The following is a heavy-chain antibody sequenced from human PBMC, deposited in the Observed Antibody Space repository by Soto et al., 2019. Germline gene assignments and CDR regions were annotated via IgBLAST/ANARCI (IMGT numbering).Heavy chain of an antibody. CDR3: ARDPVPAALNWCDP. CDR1: GFTFSSYS. D-gene: IGHD2-2*01. Sequence: EVQLVESGGGLVQPGGSLRLSCAASGFTFSSYSMNWVRQAPGKGLEWVSYISSSSSTIYYADSVKGRFTISRDNAKNSLYLQMNSLRAEDTAVYYCARDPVPAALNWCDPWGQGTLVTVSS. V-gene: IGHV3-48*01. CDR2: ISSSSSTI. J-gene: IGHJ5*02.